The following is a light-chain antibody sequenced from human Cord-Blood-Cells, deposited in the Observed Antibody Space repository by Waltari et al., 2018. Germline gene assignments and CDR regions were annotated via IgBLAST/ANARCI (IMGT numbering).Light chain of an antibody. CDR1: QSISSW. CDR2: KAS. V-gene: IGKV1-5*03. J-gene: IGKJ1*01. Sequence: DIQMTQSPSTLSASVGDRVTITCRANQSISSWLAWYQQKPGKAPKLLIYKASSLESGVPSRFSGSGSGTEFTLTISSLQPDDFATYYCQQYNSPWTFGQGTKVEIK. CDR3: QQYNSPWT.